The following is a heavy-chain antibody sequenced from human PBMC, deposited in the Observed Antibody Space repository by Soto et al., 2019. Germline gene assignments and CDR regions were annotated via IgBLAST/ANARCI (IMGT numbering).Heavy chain of an antibody. J-gene: IGHJ4*01. Sequence: PSYTLSLTCTVSGAPIRTADYYWGGVRQPPGKGLEWIGYVHSIVTTHYSPSLMNRVTISEDTSKNPCSLKLTSVTAAGTAACKCSCDGAYLNYW. CDR1: GAPIRTADYY. D-gene: IGHD1-26*01. V-gene: IGHV4-30-4*01. CDR2: VHSIVTT. CDR3: SCDGAYLNY.